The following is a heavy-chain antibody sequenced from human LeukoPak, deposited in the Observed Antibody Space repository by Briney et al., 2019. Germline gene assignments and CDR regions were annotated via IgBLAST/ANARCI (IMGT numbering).Heavy chain of an antibody. D-gene: IGHD1-26*01. CDR2: ISDNSDTT. CDR3: AREVGAIDY. J-gene: IGHJ4*02. Sequence: PGGSPRLSCAASGFSFSTYSMNWVRQAPGKGLEWVSYISDNSDTTYDADSVKGRFTISRDNAKNSLYLQMNSLRAEDTAIYYCAREVGAIDYWGQGTLVTVSS. V-gene: IGHV3-48*04. CDR1: GFSFSTYS.